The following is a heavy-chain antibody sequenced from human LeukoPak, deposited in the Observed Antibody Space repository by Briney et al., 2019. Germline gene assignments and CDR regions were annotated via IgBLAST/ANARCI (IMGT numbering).Heavy chain of an antibody. J-gene: IGHJ4*02. CDR2: IYHSGST. V-gene: IGHV4-38-2*01. D-gene: IGHD1-26*01. CDR3: ARASGIAHSFDY. Sequence: PSETLSLTCAVSGYSISSGYYWGWIRQPPGKGLEWIGSIYHSGSTYYNPSLKSRVTISEDTSKNQFSLNLSSVTAADTAVYYCARASGIAHSFDYWGQGTLVTVCS. CDR1: GYSISSGYY.